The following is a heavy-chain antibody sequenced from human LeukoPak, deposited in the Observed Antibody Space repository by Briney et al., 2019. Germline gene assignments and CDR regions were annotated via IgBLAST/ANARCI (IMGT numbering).Heavy chain of an antibody. D-gene: IGHD3-22*01. V-gene: IGHV3-15*01. CDR3: TTFLIGYDSSGYLDY. Sequence: PGGSLRLSCAASGFTFSNAWMRWVRQAPGKGLEWVGRIKSKTDGGTTDYAAPVKGRFTISRDDSKNTLYLQMNSLKTEDTAVYYCTTFLIGYDSSGYLDYWGQGTLVTVSS. CDR2: IKSKTDGGTT. J-gene: IGHJ4*02. CDR1: GFTFSNAW.